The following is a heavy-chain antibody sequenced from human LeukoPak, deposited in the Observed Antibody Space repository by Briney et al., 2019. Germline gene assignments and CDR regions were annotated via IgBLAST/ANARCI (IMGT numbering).Heavy chain of an antibody. J-gene: IGHJ3*02. CDR2: IYHSGST. Sequence: SETLSLTCTVSGGSISSGGYYWSWIRQPPGKGLEWIGYIYHSGSTYYNPSLKSRVTISVDRSKNQFSLKLSSVTAADTAVYYCARDMNDPPVGGVGAFDIWGQGTMVTVSS. V-gene: IGHV4-30-2*01. CDR3: ARDMNDPPVGGVGAFDI. D-gene: IGHD1-1*01. CDR1: GGSISSGGYY.